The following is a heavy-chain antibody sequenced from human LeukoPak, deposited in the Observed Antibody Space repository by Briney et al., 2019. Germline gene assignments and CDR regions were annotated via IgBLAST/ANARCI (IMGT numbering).Heavy chain of an antibody. CDR2: ISSSGSTI. D-gene: IGHD1-26*01. Sequence: GGSLRLSCAASGFTFSDYYMSWIRQAPGKGLEWVSYISSSGSTIYCADSVKGRFTISRDNAKNSLYLQMNSLRAEDTAVYYCAREPSIVGATTGYFDYWGQGTLVTVSS. V-gene: IGHV3-11*01. CDR1: GFTFSDYY. J-gene: IGHJ4*02. CDR3: AREPSIVGATTGYFDY.